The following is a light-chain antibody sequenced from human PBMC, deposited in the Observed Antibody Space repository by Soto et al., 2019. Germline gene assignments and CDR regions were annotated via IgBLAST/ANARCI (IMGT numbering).Light chain of an antibody. CDR2: DAS. CDR3: QQRSNWLIT. CDR1: QSVSSY. Sequence: EIVLTQSPATLSLSPGERATLSCRASQSVSSYLAWYQQKPGQAPRLLIYDASNRATGIPARFSGSGSGTDFTLTISSLXXXXXXXDYWQQRSNWLITFGQGTRLEIK. J-gene: IGKJ5*01. V-gene: IGKV3-11*01.